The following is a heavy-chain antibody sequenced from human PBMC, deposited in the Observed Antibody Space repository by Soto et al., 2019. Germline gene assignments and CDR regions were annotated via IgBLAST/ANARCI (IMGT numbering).Heavy chain of an antibody. D-gene: IGHD3-3*01. CDR1: RFSIGSYW. V-gene: IGHV3-7*01. CDR2: IKGDGSER. J-gene: IGHJ4*02. CDR3: AAGFPPDF. Sequence: EVLLVESGGGLVQPGGSLTLSCAASRFSIGSYWMTWVRQAPGKGLEWVANIKGDGSERYYVDSVEGRFTISRDNTKNSLDLQMNSLRVEDTAVYYCAAGFPPDFWGRGTLVTVSS.